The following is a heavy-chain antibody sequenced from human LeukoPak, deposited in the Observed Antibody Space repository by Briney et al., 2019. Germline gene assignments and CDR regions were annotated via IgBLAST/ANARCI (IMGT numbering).Heavy chain of an antibody. CDR1: GGSISSYY. CDR3: ARDSARARTSSSSPLNWFDP. V-gene: IGHV4-4*07. D-gene: IGHD6-6*01. CDR2: IYTSGST. J-gene: IGHJ5*02. Sequence: SETLSLTCTVSGGSISSYYWSWIRQPAGKGLEWIGRIYTSGSTNYNPSLKSRVTMSVDTSKNQFSLKLSSVTAADTAVYYCARDSARARTSSSSPLNWFDPWGQGTLVTVSS.